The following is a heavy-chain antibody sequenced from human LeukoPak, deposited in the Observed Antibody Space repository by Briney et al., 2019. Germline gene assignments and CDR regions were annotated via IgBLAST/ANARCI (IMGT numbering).Heavy chain of an antibody. V-gene: IGHV3-7*01. CDR2: IKQDGTEK. Sequence: GGSLRLSCAASGFTFTTYWMSWVRQAPGKGLEWVANIKQDGTEKYYVDSVKGRFTISRDNAKNSLYLHMNSLRAEDTAVYYCARGNENYCGGDCYLDYWGQGTLLTVSS. D-gene: IGHD2-21*02. J-gene: IGHJ4*02. CDR3: ARGNENYCGGDCYLDY. CDR1: GFTFTTYW.